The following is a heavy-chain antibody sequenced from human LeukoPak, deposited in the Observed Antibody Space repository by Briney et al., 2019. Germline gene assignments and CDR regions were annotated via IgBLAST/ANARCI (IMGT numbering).Heavy chain of an antibody. V-gene: IGHV4-4*09. CDR2: IYTSGST. J-gene: IGHJ4*02. D-gene: IGHD1-26*01. Sequence: SETLSLTCTDSGGSISGYYWSWIRQPPGKGLERIGYIYTSGSTNYNPSLKSRVTISVDPSKNQFSLRLSSVTAADTAMYFCARAYSRSYSHFDDWGQGTLVTVSS. CDR3: ARAYSRSYSHFDD. CDR1: GGSISGYY.